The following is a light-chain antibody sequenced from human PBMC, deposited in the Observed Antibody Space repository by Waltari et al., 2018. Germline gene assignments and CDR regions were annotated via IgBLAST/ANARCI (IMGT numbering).Light chain of an antibody. V-gene: IGKV3-20*01. Sequence: EIVLTHSPGTLSLSPGERATLSCRASQTVSSYYLAWYQQKPGLAPTLLIYGASTRAPGTPYRFSGSGSGTDFTLTISRLEPEDFAVYYCQQFGNTLWTFGQGTRIEIK. CDR3: QQFGNTLWT. J-gene: IGKJ1*01. CDR2: GAS. CDR1: QTVSSYY.